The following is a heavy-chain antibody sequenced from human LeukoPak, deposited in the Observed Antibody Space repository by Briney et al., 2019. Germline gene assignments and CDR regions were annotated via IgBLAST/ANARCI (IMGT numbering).Heavy chain of an antibody. J-gene: IGHJ4*02. V-gene: IGHV3-33*01. D-gene: IGHD6-25*01. CDR1: GFTFSSYG. CDR2: IWYDGSNK. Sequence: GGSLRLSCAASGFTFSSYGMHWVRQAPGKGLEWVAVIWYDGSNKYYADSVKGRFTISRDNSKNTLYLQMNSLRAEDTAVYYCARDHPPYLLAATLDYWGQGTLVTVSS. CDR3: ARDHPPYLLAATLDY.